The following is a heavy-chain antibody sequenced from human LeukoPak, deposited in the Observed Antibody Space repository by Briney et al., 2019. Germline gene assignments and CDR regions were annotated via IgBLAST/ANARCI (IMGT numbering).Heavy chain of an antibody. CDR2: IYYSGST. J-gene: IGHJ2*01. V-gene: IGHV4-30-4*01. CDR3: ARDRGYDSSGYLPAWWYFDL. CDR1: GGSISSGDYY. D-gene: IGHD3-22*01. Sequence: PSETLSLTCTVSGGSISSGDYYWSWIRQPPGKGLEWTGYIYYSGSTYYNPSLKSRVTISVDTSKNQFSLKLSSVIAADTAVYYCARDRGYDSSGYLPAWWYFDLWGRGTLVTVSS.